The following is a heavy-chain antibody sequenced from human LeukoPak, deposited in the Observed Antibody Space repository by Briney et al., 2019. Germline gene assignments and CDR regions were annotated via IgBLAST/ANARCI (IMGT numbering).Heavy chain of an antibody. D-gene: IGHD6-19*01. Sequence: PSETLSLTCTVSGASISNYYWSWIRQTPEKGLEWMGHIHSSGGSSYYPSLKSRVTISVDTSKNQFSLKLSSVTAADTAVYYCARTIYGSGLNWFDPWGQGTLVTVSS. CDR3: ARTIYGSGLNWFDP. CDR1: GASISNYY. V-gene: IGHV4-4*09. CDR2: IHSSGGS. J-gene: IGHJ5*02.